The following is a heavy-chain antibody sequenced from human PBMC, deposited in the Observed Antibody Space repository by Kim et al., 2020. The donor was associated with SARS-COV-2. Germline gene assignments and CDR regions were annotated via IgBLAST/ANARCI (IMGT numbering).Heavy chain of an antibody. CDR3: ARAHKFGVVVAAPQLLTTSFDY. J-gene: IGHJ4*02. CDR2: INAGNGNT. Sequence: ASVKVSCKASGYTFTSYAMHWVRQAPGQRLEWMGWINAGNGNTKYSQKFQGRVTITRDTSASTAYMELSSLRSEDTAVYYCARAHKFGVVVAAPQLLTTSFDYCGQGTLVTVSS. CDR1: GYTFTSYA. D-gene: IGHD2-15*01. V-gene: IGHV1-3*01.